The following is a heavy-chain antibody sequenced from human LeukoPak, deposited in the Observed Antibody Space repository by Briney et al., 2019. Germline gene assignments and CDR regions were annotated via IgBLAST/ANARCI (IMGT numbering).Heavy chain of an antibody. CDR1: GGSITSSFY. CDR2: IYYSGST. J-gene: IGHJ4*02. Sequence: SETLSLTCTVSGGSITSSFYWSWIRQSPGKGLEWIGSIYYSGSTYYNPSLKSRVTISVDTSKNQFSLKLSSVTAADTAVYYCARSPDSDRLDYWGQGTLVTVSS. V-gene: IGHV4-39*07. CDR3: ARSPDSDRLDY. D-gene: IGHD3-22*01.